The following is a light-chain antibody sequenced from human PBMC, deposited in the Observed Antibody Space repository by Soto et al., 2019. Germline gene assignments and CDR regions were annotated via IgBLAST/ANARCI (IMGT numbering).Light chain of an antibody. CDR1: QSVSSSY. J-gene: IGKJ1*01. V-gene: IGKV3-20*01. CDR3: QQYGSSPMT. CDR2: GAS. Sequence: EIVLTQSPGTLSLSPGERATLSCRASQSVSSSYLAWYQQKPGQAPRLLIYGASSRATGIPDRFSGSGSGTDFTLTISRLEPEDFAVYYGQQYGSSPMTFGQGPKVDIK.